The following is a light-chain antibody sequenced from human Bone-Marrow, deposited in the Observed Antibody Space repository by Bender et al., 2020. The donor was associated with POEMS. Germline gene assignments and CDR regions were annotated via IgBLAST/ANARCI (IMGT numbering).Light chain of an antibody. J-gene: IGLJ1*01. CDR1: SSDVGGSNY. CDR2: EAS. Sequence: QSALTQPASVSGSPGQSITISCTGTSSDVGGSNYVSWFQQHPGKAPKLMIYEASQRPSGVSNRFSGSKSGDTASLTISGLQAEDEADYYCCSYAGSSTVFGTGTKVTVL. V-gene: IGLV2-23*02. CDR3: CSYAGSSTV.